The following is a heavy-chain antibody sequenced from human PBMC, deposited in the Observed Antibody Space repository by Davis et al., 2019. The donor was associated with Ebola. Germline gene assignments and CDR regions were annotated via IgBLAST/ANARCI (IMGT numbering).Heavy chain of an antibody. CDR2: IIPILGIA. Sequence: SVKVSCKASGGTFSSYAISWVRQAPGQGLEWMGRIIPILGIANYAQKFQSRVTITADKSTSTAYMELSSLRSEDTAVYYCARDSSSSSEDYWGQGTLVTVSS. V-gene: IGHV1-69*04. J-gene: IGHJ4*02. CDR1: GGTFSSYA. D-gene: IGHD6-6*01. CDR3: ARDSSSSSEDY.